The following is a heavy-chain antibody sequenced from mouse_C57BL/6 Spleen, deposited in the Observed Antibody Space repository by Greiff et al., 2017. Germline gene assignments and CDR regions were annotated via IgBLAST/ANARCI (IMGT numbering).Heavy chain of an antibody. D-gene: IGHD1-1*01. CDR2: IYPSDGET. Sequence: QVQLQQPGAELVRPGSSVKLSCKASGYTFTSYWMDWVKQRPGQGLEWIGNIYPSDGETHYNQKFKDKATLTVDKSSSTAYMQLSSLTSEDSAVYYCAREEITTVVALDYWGQGTTLTVSS. V-gene: IGHV1-61*01. CDR1: GYTFTSYW. J-gene: IGHJ2*01. CDR3: AREEITTVVALDY.